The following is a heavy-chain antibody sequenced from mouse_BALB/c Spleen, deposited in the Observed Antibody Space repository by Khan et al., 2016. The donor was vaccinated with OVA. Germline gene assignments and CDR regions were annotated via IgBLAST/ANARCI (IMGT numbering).Heavy chain of an antibody. CDR1: GFTFIDYG. CDR2: ISSLAYTI. CDR3: ARGGFAY. V-gene: IGHV5-15*02. Sequence: EVELVESGGGLVQPGGSRKLSCAASGFTFIDYGMAWVRQTPGKGPEWIAFISSLAYTIYYADTVTGRFTISRENAKNTLYLEMSSLRSDDTARYYCARGGFAYWGQGTLVTVSA. J-gene: IGHJ3*01.